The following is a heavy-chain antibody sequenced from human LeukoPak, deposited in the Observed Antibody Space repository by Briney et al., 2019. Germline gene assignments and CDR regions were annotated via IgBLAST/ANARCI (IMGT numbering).Heavy chain of an antibody. D-gene: IGHD3-10*01. J-gene: IGHJ4*02. CDR1: GFTFSTYA. V-gene: IGHV3-30-3*01. CDR3: ARDLYGSGVFDY. Sequence: GSLRLSCAASGFTFSTYALHWVRQAPDKGLEWVAVISYDGSNKYYADSVKGRFTISRDNSKNTLYLQMNSLRPEDTAVYYCARDLYGSGVFDYWGQGTLVTVSS. CDR2: ISYDGSNK.